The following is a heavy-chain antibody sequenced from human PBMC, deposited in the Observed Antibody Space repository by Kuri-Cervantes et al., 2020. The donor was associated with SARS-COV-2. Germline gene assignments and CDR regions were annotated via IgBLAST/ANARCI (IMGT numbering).Heavy chain of an antibody. CDR3: VKDSRVYYFDY. D-gene: IGHD2/OR15-2a*01. CDR1: GFTFSSFP. CDR2: ISGSGANT. V-gene: IGHV3-23*01. J-gene: IGHJ4*02. Sequence: GESLKISCAASGFTFSSFPMSWVRQAPGKGLEWVSGISGSGANTHYADSVKGWFTISRDNSKNTLYLQMNSLRAEDTAVYYCVKDSRVYYFDYWGQGTLVTVSS.